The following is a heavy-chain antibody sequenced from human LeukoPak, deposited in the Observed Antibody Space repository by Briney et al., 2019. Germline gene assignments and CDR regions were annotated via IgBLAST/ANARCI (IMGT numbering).Heavy chain of an antibody. CDR1: GGSISSGDYY. Sequence: PSETLSLTCTVSGGSISSGDYYWSWIRQPPGKGLEWIGYIYYSGSTYYNPSLKSRVTISVDTSKNQFSLKLSSVTAADTAVYYCARVDKVYSAFDIWGQGTMVTVSS. D-gene: IGHD1-14*01. J-gene: IGHJ3*02. V-gene: IGHV4-30-4*08. CDR2: IYYSGST. CDR3: ARVDKVYSAFDI.